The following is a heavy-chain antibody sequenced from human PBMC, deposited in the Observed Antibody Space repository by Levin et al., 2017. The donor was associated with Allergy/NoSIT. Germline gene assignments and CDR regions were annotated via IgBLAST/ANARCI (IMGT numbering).Heavy chain of an antibody. CDR2: INPNSGGT. J-gene: IGHJ4*02. Sequence: GESLKISCKASGYTFTGYYMHWVRQAPGQGLEWMGWINPNSGGTNYAQKFQGRVTMTRDTSISTAYMELSRLRSDDTAVYYCARWSTVELSYFDYWGQGTLVTVSS. CDR3: ARWSTVELSYFDY. D-gene: IGHD4-23*01. V-gene: IGHV1-2*02. CDR1: GYTFTGYY.